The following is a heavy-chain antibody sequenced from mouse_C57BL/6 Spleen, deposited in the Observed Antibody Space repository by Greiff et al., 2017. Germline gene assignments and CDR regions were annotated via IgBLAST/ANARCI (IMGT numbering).Heavy chain of an antibody. CDR1: GYTFTDYY. Sequence: EVQLQQSGPELVKPGASVQISCKASGYTFTDYYMNWVKQSHGKSLEWIGDINPNNGGTSYNQKFKGKATLTVDKSSSTAYMELRSLTSEDSAVYYCARNGYYGYWGQGTTLTVSS. V-gene: IGHV1-26*01. D-gene: IGHD2-3*01. CDR2: INPNNGGT. CDR3: ARNGYYGY. J-gene: IGHJ2*01.